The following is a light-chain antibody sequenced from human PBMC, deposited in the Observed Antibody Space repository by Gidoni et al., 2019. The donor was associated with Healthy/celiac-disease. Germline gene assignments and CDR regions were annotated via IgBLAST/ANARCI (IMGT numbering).Light chain of an antibody. CDR3: QKYNTLLT. CDR1: QGISNY. Sequence: DIQMTQSPSSLSASVGDRVTITCRASQGISNYLAWYQQKPGKVPKLLIYAASTLQSGVPSRFSGSGSGTDFTLTISSLQPEDVATYYCQKYNTLLTFGGXTKVEIK. V-gene: IGKV1-27*01. J-gene: IGKJ4*01. CDR2: AAS.